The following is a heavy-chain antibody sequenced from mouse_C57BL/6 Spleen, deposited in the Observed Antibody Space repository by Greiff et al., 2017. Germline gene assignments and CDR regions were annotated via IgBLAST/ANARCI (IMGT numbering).Heavy chain of an antibody. V-gene: IGHV1-81*01. J-gene: IGHJ4*01. CDR3: ARDGIYDGYYYAMDY. Sequence: QVQLQQSGAELARPGASVKLSCKASGYTFTSYGISWVKQRTGQGLEWIGEIYPRSGNTYYNEKFKGKATLTADKSSSTAYMELRSLTSEDSAFYFCARDGIYDGYYYAMDYWGQGTSVTVSS. D-gene: IGHD2-3*01. CDR1: GYTFTSYG. CDR2: IYPRSGNT.